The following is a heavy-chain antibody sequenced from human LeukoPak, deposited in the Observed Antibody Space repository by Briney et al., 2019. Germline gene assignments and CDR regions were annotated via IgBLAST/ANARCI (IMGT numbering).Heavy chain of an antibody. D-gene: IGHD5-12*01. Sequence: PGGSLRLSCAASGFTFSDHFMDWVRQAPGKGLEWVSAISGSGGSTYYADSVKGRFTISRDNSKNTLYLQMNSLRAEDTAIYYCAKDSGYDTDFDYWGQGTLVTVSS. CDR3: AKDSGYDTDFDY. CDR2: ISGSGGST. V-gene: IGHV3-23*01. J-gene: IGHJ4*02. CDR1: GFTFSDHF.